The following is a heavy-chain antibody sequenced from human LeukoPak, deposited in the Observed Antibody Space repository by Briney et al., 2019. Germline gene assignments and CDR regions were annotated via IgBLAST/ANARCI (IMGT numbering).Heavy chain of an antibody. CDR3: ARANQQLDAFDI. V-gene: IGHV4-34*01. CDR1: GGSFSGYY. D-gene: IGHD6-13*01. Sequence: SETLSLTCAVYGGSFSGYYWSWIRQPPGKGLEWIGKINHSGSTNYNPSLKSRVTVSVDTSKDQFSLKLSSVTAADTAVYYCARANQQLDAFDIWGQGTMVTVSS. J-gene: IGHJ3*02. CDR2: INHSGST.